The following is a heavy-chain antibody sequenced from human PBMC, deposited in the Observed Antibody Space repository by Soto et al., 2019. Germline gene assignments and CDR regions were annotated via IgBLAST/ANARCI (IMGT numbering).Heavy chain of an antibody. CDR2: FDPEDGET. D-gene: IGHD3-22*01. CDR1: GYTLTELS. V-gene: IGHV1-24*01. Sequence: QVQLVQSGAEVKKPGASVKVSCKVSGYTLTELSMHWVRQAPGKGLEWMGGFDPEDGETIYAQKFQGRVTMTEDTSTDTAYMELSSLRSEDTAVYYCATVAYYYDSSGLRVDYWGQGTLVTVSS. J-gene: IGHJ4*02. CDR3: ATVAYYYDSSGLRVDY.